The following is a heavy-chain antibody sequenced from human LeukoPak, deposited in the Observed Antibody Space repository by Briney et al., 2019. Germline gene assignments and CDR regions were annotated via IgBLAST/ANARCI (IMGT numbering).Heavy chain of an antibody. CDR3: ARSASYAPFDY. Sequence: PSETLSLTCTVSGGSISSSSYYWGWIRQPPGKGLEWIGSIYYSGSTYYNPSLKSRVTISVDTSKNQFSLKLSSVTAADTAVYYCARSASYAPFDYWGQGTLVTVSS. CDR2: IYYSGST. CDR1: GGSISSSSYY. D-gene: IGHD6-6*01. V-gene: IGHV4-39*07. J-gene: IGHJ4*02.